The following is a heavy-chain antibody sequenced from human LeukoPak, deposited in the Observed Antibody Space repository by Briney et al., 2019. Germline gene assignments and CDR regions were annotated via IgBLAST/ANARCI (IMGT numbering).Heavy chain of an antibody. CDR1: GYSFTSYW. V-gene: IGHV5-51*01. D-gene: IGHD3-10*01. J-gene: IGHJ5*02. Sequence: GESLKISCKGSGYSFTSYWIGWVRQMPGKGLEWMGIIYPGDSDTRYSPSFQGQVTISADKSISSAYLQWSSLKASDTAMYYCVLVRGPFLGWFDPWGQGTLVTVSS. CDR3: VLVRGPFLGWFDP. CDR2: IYPGDSDT.